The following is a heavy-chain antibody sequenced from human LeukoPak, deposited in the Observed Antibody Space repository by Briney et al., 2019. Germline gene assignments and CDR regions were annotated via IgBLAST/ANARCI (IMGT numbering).Heavy chain of an antibody. CDR2: IYNNGNT. V-gene: IGHV4-59*01. CDR3: ARRRTRIRGYCSSTSCHSYFDY. J-gene: IGHJ4*02. D-gene: IGHD2-2*01. CDR1: DGSISSYY. Sequence: SETLSLTCTVSDGSISSYYWSWIRQPPGKGLEWIGYIYNNGNTNYNPSLKSRVTISVDTSKNQFSLKLSSVTAADTAVYYCARRRTRIRGYCSSTSCHSYFDYWGQGTLVTVSS.